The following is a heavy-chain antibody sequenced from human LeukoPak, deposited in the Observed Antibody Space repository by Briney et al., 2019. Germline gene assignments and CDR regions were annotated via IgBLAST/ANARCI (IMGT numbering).Heavy chain of an antibody. V-gene: IGHV1-2*06. CDR1: GYTFTGYY. D-gene: IGHD3-10*01. J-gene: IGHJ4*02. CDR3: ARNNYYGSGSYRGYFDY. CDR2: INPNSGGT. Sequence: ASVKVSCKASGYTFTGYYMHWVRQAPGQGLEWMGRINPNSGGTNYAQKFQGRVTMTRDMSISTAYMELSRLRSDDTAVHYCARNNYYGSGSYRGYFDYWGQGTLVTVSS.